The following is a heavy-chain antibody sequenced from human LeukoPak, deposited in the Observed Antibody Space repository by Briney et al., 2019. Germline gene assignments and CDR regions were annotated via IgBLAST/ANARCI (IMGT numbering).Heavy chain of an antibody. Sequence: SETLSLTCTVSGGSISSYYWSWIRQPPGKGLEWLGYIYYSGSTNYNPSLESRVTISVDTSKNQFFLKLSSVTAADTAVYYCARDADTNTFFDYWGQGTPVTVSS. V-gene: IGHV4-59*01. CDR2: IYYSGST. CDR3: ARDADTNTFFDY. CDR1: GGSISSYY. D-gene: IGHD2-2*02. J-gene: IGHJ4*02.